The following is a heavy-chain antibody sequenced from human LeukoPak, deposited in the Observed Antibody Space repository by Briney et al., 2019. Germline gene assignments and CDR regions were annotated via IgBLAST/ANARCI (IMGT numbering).Heavy chain of an antibody. Sequence: SETLSLTCTVSGGSISSYYWSWIRQPPGKGLEWIGYIYYSGSTNYNPSLKSRVTISVDTSKNQFSLKLSSVTAADTAVYYSARVDSSGWYNRNSLAYFDYWGQGTLVTVSS. CDR3: ARVDSSGWYNRNSLAYFDY. J-gene: IGHJ4*02. V-gene: IGHV4-59*01. D-gene: IGHD6-19*01. CDR2: IYYSGST. CDR1: GGSISSYY.